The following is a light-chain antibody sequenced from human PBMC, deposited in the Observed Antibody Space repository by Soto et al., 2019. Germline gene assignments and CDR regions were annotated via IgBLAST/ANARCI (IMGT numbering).Light chain of an antibody. J-gene: IGKJ1*01. V-gene: IGKV1-39*01. CDR2: DAS. CDR1: QSISSY. CDR3: QQSYSTPKT. Sequence: DIQMPQSPSSLSASVGDRVTITCRASQSISSYLNWYQQKPGKAPKLLIYDASSLQSGVPSRFSGSGSGTDFTLTISSLQPEDYANYYCQQSYSTPKTFGQGTKVDIK.